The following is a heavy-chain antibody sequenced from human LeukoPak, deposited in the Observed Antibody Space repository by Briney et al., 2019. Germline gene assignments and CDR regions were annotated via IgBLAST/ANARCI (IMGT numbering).Heavy chain of an antibody. D-gene: IGHD1/OR15-1a*01. Sequence: SETLSLTCAVYGGSFSGYYWSWIRQPPGKGLEWIGEINHSGSTNYNPSLKSRVTISVDTSKNQFSLKLSSVTAADTAVYYCARDSAEVATTYYWGQGTLVTVSS. CDR1: GGSFSGYY. V-gene: IGHV4-34*01. CDR2: INHSGST. CDR3: ARDSAEVATTYY. J-gene: IGHJ4*02.